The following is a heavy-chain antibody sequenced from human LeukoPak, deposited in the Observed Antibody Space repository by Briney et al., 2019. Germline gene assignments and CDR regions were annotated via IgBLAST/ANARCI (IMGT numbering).Heavy chain of an antibody. CDR3: ARGDLKSDWFDP. CDR1: GGSISSDLYY. CDR2: FYNSGRT. D-gene: IGHD3-3*01. Sequence: SETLSPSCTVSGGSISSDLYYWNWIRQPAGKGLEWIGRFYNSGRTNFNPSLESRVTISADTSKNQFSLKLRSVTAADTAVYYCARGDLKSDWFDPWGQGTLVIVST. J-gene: IGHJ5*02. V-gene: IGHV4-61*02.